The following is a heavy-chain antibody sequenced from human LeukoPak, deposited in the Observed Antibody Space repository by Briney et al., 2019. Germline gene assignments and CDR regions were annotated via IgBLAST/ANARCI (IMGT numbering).Heavy chain of an antibody. CDR2: IIPIFGTA. V-gene: IGHV1-69*13. D-gene: IGHD6-13*01. J-gene: IGHJ4*02. Sequence: SVKVSCKASGGTFSSYAISWVRQAPGQGLEWMGGIIPIFGTANYAQKSQGRVTITADESTSTAYMELSSLRSEDTAVYYCARAGWAAAGTYVDYWGQGTLVTVSS. CDR3: ARAGWAAAGTYVDY. CDR1: GGTFSSYA.